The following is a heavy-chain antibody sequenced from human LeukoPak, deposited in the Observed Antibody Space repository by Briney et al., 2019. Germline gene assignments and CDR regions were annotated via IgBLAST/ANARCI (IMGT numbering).Heavy chain of an antibody. V-gene: IGHV3-23*01. J-gene: IGHJ4*02. Sequence: QPGGSLRLSCAASGFTFSSYAMSWVRQAPGKGLEWVSAISGSGGSTYYADSVKGRFTISRDNSKNTLYLQMNSLRAEDTAVYYCAKSFMSYYYDSSEGGFGNYWGQGTLVTVSS. CDR1: GFTFSSYA. CDR3: AKSFMSYYYDSSEGGFGNY. CDR2: ISGSGGST. D-gene: IGHD3-22*01.